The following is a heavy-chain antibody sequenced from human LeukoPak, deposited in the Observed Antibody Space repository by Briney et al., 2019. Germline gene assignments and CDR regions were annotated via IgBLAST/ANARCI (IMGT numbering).Heavy chain of an antibody. CDR1: GYTFTSYG. V-gene: IGHV1-2*02. CDR3: AKDRELDS. J-gene: IGHJ4*02. D-gene: IGHD2-15*01. Sequence: ASVKVSCKASGYTFTSYGISWVRQAPRQGLEWMGWINPNTGGTNYAQNFQGRVTMTRDTSISTAYMELSSLTSDDTAIYYCAKDRELDSWGQGTLVTVSS. CDR2: INPNTGGT.